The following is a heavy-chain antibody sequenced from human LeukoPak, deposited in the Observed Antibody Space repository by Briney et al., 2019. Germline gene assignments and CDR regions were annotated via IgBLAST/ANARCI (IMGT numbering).Heavy chain of an antibody. CDR1: GYSFTTYW. CDR2: IYPDDSDT. J-gene: IGHJ4*02. CDR3: ARLSWHDSSGYYPLDFDY. Sequence: GESLKISCKGSGYSFTTYWIGWVRQMPGKGLEWMGIIYPDDSDTSYSPSFQGQVTISADKSISTAYLQWSSLKASDTAMYYCARLSWHDSSGYYPLDFDYWGQGTLVTVSS. D-gene: IGHD3-22*01. V-gene: IGHV5-51*01.